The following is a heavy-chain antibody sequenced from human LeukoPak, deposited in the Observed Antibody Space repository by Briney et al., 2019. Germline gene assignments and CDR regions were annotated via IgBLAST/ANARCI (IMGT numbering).Heavy chain of an antibody. J-gene: IGHJ4*02. CDR3: ARDPWGSSSF. Sequence: KTGGSLRLSCAASGFTFSSYAMSWVRQAPGKGLEWVSSISSSSDYIHYADSLKGRFTISRDNAKDSLYLQMNSLRAEDTAVYYCARDPWGSSSFWGQGTLVTVSS. D-gene: IGHD6-6*01. V-gene: IGHV3-21*01. CDR2: ISSSSDYI. CDR1: GFTFSSYA.